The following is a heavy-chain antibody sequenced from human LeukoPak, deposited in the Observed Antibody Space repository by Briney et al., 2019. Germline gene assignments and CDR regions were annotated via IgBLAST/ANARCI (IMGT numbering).Heavy chain of an antibody. V-gene: IGHV4-59*08. Sequence: SETLSLTSSVSSGSLSTYYWTWIRQTPGKGLEWIGYISYSGSTKYNPSLTRRITISLGTSKNQFSLELRSMTAADTAMYYCAGQAGRFPTFYFWGQGNLVTVSS. CDR3: AGQAGRFPTFYF. CDR1: SGSLSTYY. CDR2: ISYSGST. D-gene: IGHD1-26*01. J-gene: IGHJ4*02.